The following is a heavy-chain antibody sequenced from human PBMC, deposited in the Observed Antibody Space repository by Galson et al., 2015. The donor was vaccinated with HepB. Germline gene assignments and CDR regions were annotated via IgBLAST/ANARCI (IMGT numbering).Heavy chain of an antibody. V-gene: IGHV3-15*01. CDR1: GFTFSNAW. D-gene: IGHD3-10*01. CDR3: TTDTWFGELLVDY. J-gene: IGHJ4*02. CDR2: IKSKTDGGTT. Sequence: SLRLSCAASGFTFSNAWMSWVRQAPGKGLEWVGRIKSKTDGGTTDYAAPVKGRFTISRDDSKNTLYLQMNSLKTEDTAVYYCTTDTWFGELLVDYWGQGTLVTVSS.